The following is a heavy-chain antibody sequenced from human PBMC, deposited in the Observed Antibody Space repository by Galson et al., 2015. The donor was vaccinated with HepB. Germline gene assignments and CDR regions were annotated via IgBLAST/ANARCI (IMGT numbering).Heavy chain of an antibody. V-gene: IGHV3-66*01. D-gene: IGHD5-12*01. CDR3: ARGGYSGYDWEY. Sequence: SLRLSCAASGFTVNSTHMTWVRQAPGKGLEWVSLIYSGGSTYYADSVRGRFTISRDSSKNTLYLQMNRLRAEDTAVFYCARGGYSGYDWEYWGQGTLVSVSS. CDR2: IYSGGST. CDR1: GFTVNSTH. J-gene: IGHJ4*02.